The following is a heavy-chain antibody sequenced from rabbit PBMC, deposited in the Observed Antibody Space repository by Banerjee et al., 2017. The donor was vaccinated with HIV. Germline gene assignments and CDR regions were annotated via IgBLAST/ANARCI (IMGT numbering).Heavy chain of an antibody. CDR1: GFDLSRYYY. Sequence: QEQLEESGGGLVKPEGSLTLTCTASGFDLSRYYYMCWVRQAPGKGLELIACIYNDDGWTHYASWAKGRFTISKTSSTAVTLQMTSLTAADTATYFCARGHAGSSWGLDLWGQGTLVTVS. CDR3: ARGHAGSSWGLDL. CDR2: IYNDDGWT. D-gene: IGHD4-2*01. V-gene: IGHV1S45*01. J-gene: IGHJ3*01.